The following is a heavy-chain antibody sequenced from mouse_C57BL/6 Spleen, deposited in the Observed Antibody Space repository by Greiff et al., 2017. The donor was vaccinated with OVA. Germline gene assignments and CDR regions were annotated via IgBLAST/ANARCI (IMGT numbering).Heavy chain of an antibody. CDR1: GFNIKDDY. D-gene: IGHD1-1*01. CDR2: LDPENGDT. V-gene: IGHV14-4*01. CDR3: TTPYYYGSSPHWYFDV. Sequence: EVQLQQSGAELVRPGASVKLSCTASGFNIKDDYMHLVKQRPEQGLEWIGWLDPENGDTEYASKFQGKATITADTSSNTAYLQLSSLTSEDTAVYYCTTPYYYGSSPHWYFDVWGTGTTVTVSS. J-gene: IGHJ1*03.